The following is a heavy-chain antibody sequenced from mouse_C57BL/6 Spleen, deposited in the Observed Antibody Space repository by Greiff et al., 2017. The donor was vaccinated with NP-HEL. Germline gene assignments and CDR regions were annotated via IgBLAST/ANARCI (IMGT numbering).Heavy chain of an antibody. V-gene: IGHV1-64*01. CDR3: VYGNYGYFDV. CDR1: GYTFTSYW. Sequence: QVQLQQPGAELVKPGASVKLSCKASGYTFTSYWMHWVKQRPGQGLEWIGMIHPNSGSTNYNEKFKSKATLTVGKSSSTAYMQLSSLTSEDSAVYYCVYGNYGYFDVWGTGTTVTVSS. J-gene: IGHJ1*03. D-gene: IGHD2-10*02. CDR2: IHPNSGST.